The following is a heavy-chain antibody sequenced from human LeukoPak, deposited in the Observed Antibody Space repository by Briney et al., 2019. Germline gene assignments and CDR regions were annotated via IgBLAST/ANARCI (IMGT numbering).Heavy chain of an antibody. CDR3: ARESHVTREDY. CDR1: GYTFTSYG. J-gene: IGHJ4*02. V-gene: IGHV1-18*01. D-gene: IGHD3-10*01. CDR2: ISANDGNT. Sequence: ASVKVSCKASGYTFTSYGISWVRQAPGQGLEWMGWISANDGNTDYPQKLQGRVTMTTDTSTSTAYMEMRSLKSDDTAVYYCARESHVTREDYWGQGTLVTVSS.